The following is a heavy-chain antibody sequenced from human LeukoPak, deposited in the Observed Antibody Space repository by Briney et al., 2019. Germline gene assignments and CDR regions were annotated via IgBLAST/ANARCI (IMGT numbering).Heavy chain of an antibody. CDR2: IYHSGST. J-gene: IGHJ6*03. Sequence: SETLSLTCAVSGYSISTGYYWGWIRQPPGKGLEWIGSIYHSGSTYYNPSLKSRVTISVDTSKNQFSLKLSSVTAADTAVYYCARRRHCSSTSCYLGYYYYMDVWGKGTTVTVSS. CDR1: GYSISTGYY. CDR3: ARRRHCSSTSCYLGYYYYMDV. V-gene: IGHV4-38-2*01. D-gene: IGHD2-2*01.